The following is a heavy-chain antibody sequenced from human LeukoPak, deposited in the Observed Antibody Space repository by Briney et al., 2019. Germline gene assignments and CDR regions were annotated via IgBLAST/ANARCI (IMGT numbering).Heavy chain of an antibody. Sequence: ESLKISCKASGYSFTTYWIGWVRQVPGKGLEWMGIIYPGDSDTRYSPSFQGQVAISADKSISTAYLQWSSLKASDTAMYYCARQGGSSWLDYWGQGTLVTVSS. J-gene: IGHJ4*02. D-gene: IGHD6-13*01. CDR1: GYSFTTYW. CDR2: IYPGDSDT. V-gene: IGHV5-51*01. CDR3: ARQGGSSWLDY.